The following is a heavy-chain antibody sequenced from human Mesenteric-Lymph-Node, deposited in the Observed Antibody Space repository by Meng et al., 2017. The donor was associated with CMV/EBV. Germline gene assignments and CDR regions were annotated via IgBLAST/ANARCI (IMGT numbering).Heavy chain of an antibody. CDR2: ISGRGGST. V-gene: IGHV3-23*01. CDR3: AKGLVGATDPGDY. CDR1: GFTFSSYA. Sequence: CAASGFTFSSYAMSWVRQAPGKGLEWVSGISGRGGSTYYADSVKGRFTISRDNSKNTLYLQINSLRAEDAAVYYCAKGLVGATDPGDYWGQGTLVTVSS. J-gene: IGHJ4*02. D-gene: IGHD1-26*01.